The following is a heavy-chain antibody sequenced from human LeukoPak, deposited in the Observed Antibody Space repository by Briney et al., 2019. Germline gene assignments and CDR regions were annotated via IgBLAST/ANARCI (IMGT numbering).Heavy chain of an antibody. J-gene: IGHJ4*02. D-gene: IGHD6-13*01. CDR3: ARSLPYGTTWYGRSDF. CDR1: GFMFNSYV. CDR2: IRQDGDTK. Sequence: GGSLRLSCAASGFMFNSYVMSWVRQAPGKGLEWVANIRQDGDTKYYVDSVKGRFTISRDNAMNSLYLQMNSLRAEDTAIYYCARSLPYGTTWYGRSDFWGQGTLVTVSS. V-gene: IGHV3-7*03.